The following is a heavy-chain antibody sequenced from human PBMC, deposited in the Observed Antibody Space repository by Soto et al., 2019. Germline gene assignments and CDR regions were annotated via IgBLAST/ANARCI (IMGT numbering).Heavy chain of an antibody. D-gene: IGHD2-2*01. CDR1: GYTFTSYG. CDR2: ISAYNGNT. CDR3: ARVVEVVVVPAKYNWFDP. V-gene: IGHV1-18*01. Sequence: ASVKVSCKASGYTFTSYGISWVRQAPGQGLEWMGWISAYNGNTNYAQKLQGRVTMTTDTSTSTAYMELRSLRSDDTAVYYCARVVEVVVVPAKYNWFDPWGQGTLVTVSS. J-gene: IGHJ5*02.